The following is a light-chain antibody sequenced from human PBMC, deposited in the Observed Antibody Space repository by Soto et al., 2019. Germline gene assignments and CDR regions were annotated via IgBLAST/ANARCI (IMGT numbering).Light chain of an antibody. Sequence: DIPLTQSPSFLSASVGDRVTITCRASQGISSYLAWYQQKPGKAPNVLIYAASTLQSGVPSRFSGGGSGTEFTLTISSLQPEDFATYYCQQLNSFPLTFGGGTKVEIK. V-gene: IGKV1-9*01. CDR2: AAS. J-gene: IGKJ4*01. CDR3: QQLNSFPLT. CDR1: QGISSY.